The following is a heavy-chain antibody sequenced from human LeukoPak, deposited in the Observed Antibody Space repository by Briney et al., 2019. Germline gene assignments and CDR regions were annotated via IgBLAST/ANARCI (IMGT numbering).Heavy chain of an antibody. V-gene: IGHV3-21*01. J-gene: IGHJ3*02. CDR3: ARDPIFSPPPLAAFDI. D-gene: IGHD3-3*02. CDR1: GFTFSASD. Sequence: GGSLRLSCAASGFTFSASDMNWVRQTPGKGLEWVSSISSSSSYIYYADSVKGRFSISRDNAKKSLYLQMNSLRAEDTAVYYCARDPIFSPPPLAAFDIWGQGTLVTVSS. CDR2: ISSSSSYI.